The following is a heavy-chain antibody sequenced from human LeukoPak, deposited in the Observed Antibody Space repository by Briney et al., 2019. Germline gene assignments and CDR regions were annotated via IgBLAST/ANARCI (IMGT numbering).Heavy chain of an antibody. CDR3: ARDLHKATITRFDY. CDR1: GFTFSSYA. J-gene: IGHJ4*02. Sequence: PGRSLRLSCAASGFTFSSYAMHWVRQAPGKGLEWVAVISYDGSNKYYADSVKGRFTISRDNSKNTLYLQMNSLRAEDTAVYYCARDLHKATITRFDYWGQGTLVTVSS. D-gene: IGHD5-24*01. V-gene: IGHV3-30*04. CDR2: ISYDGSNK.